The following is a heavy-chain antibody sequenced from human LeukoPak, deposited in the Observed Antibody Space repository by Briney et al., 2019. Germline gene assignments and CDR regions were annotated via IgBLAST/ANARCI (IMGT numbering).Heavy chain of an antibody. CDR3: ARAAYYYGMDV. J-gene: IGHJ6*02. Sequence: SETLSLTCTVSGGSISSYYWSWIRQPPGKGLEWIGYIYYSGSTNYNPSLKSRVTISVDTSKNQFSLKLSSVTAADTAVYYCARAAYYYGMDVWGQGTTVTVSS. CDR1: GGSISSYY. D-gene: IGHD2-15*01. CDR2: IYYSGST. V-gene: IGHV4-59*08.